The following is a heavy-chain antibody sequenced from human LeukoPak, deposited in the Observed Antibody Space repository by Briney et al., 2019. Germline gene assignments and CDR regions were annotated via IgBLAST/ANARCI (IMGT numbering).Heavy chain of an antibody. CDR3: ARARTDYDYYYMDV. CDR1: GYTFTSYY. J-gene: IGHJ6*03. CDR2: MNPNSGNT. V-gene: IGHV1-8*03. Sequence: ASVKVSCKASGYTFTSYYMHWVRQATGQGLEWMGWMNPNSGNTGYAQKFQGRVTITRNTSISTAYMELSSLRSEDTAVYYCARARTDYDYYYMDVWGKGTTVTVSS. D-gene: IGHD4/OR15-4a*01.